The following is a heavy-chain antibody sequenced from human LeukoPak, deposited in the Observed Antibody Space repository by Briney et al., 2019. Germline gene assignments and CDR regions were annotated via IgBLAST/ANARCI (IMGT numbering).Heavy chain of an antibody. CDR1: GFTFGDYA. V-gene: IGHV3-49*03. CDR3: TRMVRGVKYYMDV. Sequence: GGSLRLSCTASGFTFGDYAMSWFRQAPGKGLEWVGFIRSKAYGGTTEYAASVKGRFTISRDDSKSIAYLQMNSLKTEDTAVYYRTRMVRGVKYYMDVWGKGTTVTVSS. D-gene: IGHD3-10*01. CDR2: IRSKAYGGTT. J-gene: IGHJ6*03.